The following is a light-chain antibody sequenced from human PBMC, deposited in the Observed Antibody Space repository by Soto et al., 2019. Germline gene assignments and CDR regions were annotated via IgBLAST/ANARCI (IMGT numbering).Light chain of an antibody. V-gene: IGKV1-27*01. Sequence: DIQMTQSPSSLSASVGDRVTITCRASQGISTYLAWYQQKPGKVPKLLIYAASTLQSGVPSRFSGSGSGTDFTLNISSLQPEDVATYYCQNSNSAPFTFGGGTKVEIK. J-gene: IGKJ4*01. CDR1: QGISTY. CDR2: AAS. CDR3: QNSNSAPFT.